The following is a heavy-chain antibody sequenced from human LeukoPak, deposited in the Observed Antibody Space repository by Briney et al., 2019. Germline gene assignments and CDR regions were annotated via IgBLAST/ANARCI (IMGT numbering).Heavy chain of an antibody. CDR3: AKDTHSDYGGPWGFDL. D-gene: IGHD4-23*01. V-gene: IGHV3-9*01. Sequence: GGSLRLSCAASGFTFDDYAMHWVRQPPGKGLEWVSGINWNSGNIVYADSMKGRFTISRDNAKNSLYLEMNSLIPEDTALYYCAKDTHSDYGGPWGFDLWGQGTLVTVSS. CDR1: GFTFDDYA. J-gene: IGHJ4*02. CDR2: INWNSGNI.